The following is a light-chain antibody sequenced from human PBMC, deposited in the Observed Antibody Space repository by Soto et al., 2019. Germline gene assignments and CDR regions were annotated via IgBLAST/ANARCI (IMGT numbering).Light chain of an antibody. J-gene: IGLJ3*02. V-gene: IGLV2-23*02. Sequence: QSVLTQPASVSGSPGQSITISCTGTSGDVGNYNLVSWYQQHPGKAPKVIIYEVNKRPSGVSNRFSGSKSGNTASLTISGLQAEDEADYYCCSYAGIRVFGGGTKLTVL. CDR1: SGDVGNYNL. CDR2: EVN. CDR3: CSYAGIRV.